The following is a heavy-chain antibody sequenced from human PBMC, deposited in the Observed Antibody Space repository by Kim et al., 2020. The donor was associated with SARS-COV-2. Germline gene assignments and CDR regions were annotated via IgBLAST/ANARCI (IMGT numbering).Heavy chain of an antibody. V-gene: IGHV3-33*05. Sequence: GGSLRLSCVASGFTFSSYGMHWVRQAAGKGLEWLTLISSDGTDTFYGDSVKGRFTISRDDSKNTLYMQMNSLRVEDTALYSGGKDRPYWGIEYWGQGSL. CDR2: ISSDGTDT. CDR1: GFTFSSYG. J-gene: IGHJ4*02. D-gene: IGHD7-27*01. CDR3: GKDRPYWGIEY.